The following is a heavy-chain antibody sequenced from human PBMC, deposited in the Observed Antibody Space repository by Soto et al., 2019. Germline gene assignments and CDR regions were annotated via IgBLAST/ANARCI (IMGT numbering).Heavy chain of an antibody. CDR2: IYHGLSI. J-gene: IGHJ4*02. CDR3: ARHGGYYFDY. CDR1: SGSFSGYY. Sequence: TLSLTCAVYSGSFSGYYWSWIRQPPGKGLEWIGEIYHGLSIVYNPSLKSRVTISGDSSKNQFSLKLSSVTAADTAVYYCARHGGYYFDYWGQGTLVTVSS. D-gene: IGHD3-16*01. V-gene: IGHV4-34*01.